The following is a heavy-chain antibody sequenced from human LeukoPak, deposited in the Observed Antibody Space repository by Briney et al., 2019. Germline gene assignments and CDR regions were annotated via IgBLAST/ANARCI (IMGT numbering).Heavy chain of an antibody. V-gene: IGHV4-59*01. CDR1: GGSISSYY. D-gene: IGHD5-24*01. Sequence: SETLSLTCTVSGGSISSYYWSWIRQPPGKGLEWIGYIYYSGSTNYNPSLKSRVTISVDTSKNQFTLKLSSVTAADTAVYYCAISDGYNRPPYYYYYMDVWGKGTTVTVSS. CDR3: AISDGYNRPPYYYYYMDV. CDR2: IYYSGST. J-gene: IGHJ6*03.